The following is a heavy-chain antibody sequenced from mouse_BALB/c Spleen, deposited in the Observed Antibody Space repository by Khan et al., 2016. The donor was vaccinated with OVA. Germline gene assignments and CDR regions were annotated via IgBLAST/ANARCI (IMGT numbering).Heavy chain of an antibody. J-gene: IGHJ3*01. CDR3: DRGYDLFAY. CDR2: INPNTYNT. CDR1: GYSFTAYY. D-gene: IGHD2-10*02. V-gene: IGHV1-26*01. Sequence: VQLKESGPDLVKTGASVKISCKASGYSFTAYYMNWVKLSHGKSLECIGRINPNTYNTNYNQRFKGKATITVDTSSSTAYLELRSLTSEDSAVYFCDRGYDLFAYWGQGTLVTVSA.